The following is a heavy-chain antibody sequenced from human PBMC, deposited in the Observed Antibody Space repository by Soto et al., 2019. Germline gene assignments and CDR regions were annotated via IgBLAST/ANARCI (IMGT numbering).Heavy chain of an antibody. Sequence: QITLKESGPTLVKPTQTLTLTCTFSGFSLSTSGVGVGWIRQPPGKALEWLALIYWDDDKRHSPSLKSRLTITKDTSKNQGVLKTTNVDPVDTATYYCAHCPVAAGTGYFDYWGQGTLVTVSS. V-gene: IGHV2-5*02. CDR2: IYWDDDK. D-gene: IGHD1-1*01. CDR1: GFSLSTSGVG. CDR3: AHCPVAAGTGYFDY. J-gene: IGHJ4*02.